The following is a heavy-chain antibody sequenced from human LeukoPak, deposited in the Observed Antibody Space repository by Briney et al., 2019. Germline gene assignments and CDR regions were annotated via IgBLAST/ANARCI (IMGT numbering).Heavy chain of an antibody. V-gene: IGHV4-59*01. Sequence: PSETLSLTCTVSGGSISSYYWSWIRQPPGKGLEWIGYIYYSESTNYNPSLKSRVTISVDTSKNQFSLKLSSVTAADTAVYYCARVVGYCSGGSCYRYFDYWGQGTLVTVSS. CDR3: ARVVGYCSGGSCYRYFDY. J-gene: IGHJ4*02. D-gene: IGHD2-15*01. CDR1: GGSISSYY. CDR2: IYYSEST.